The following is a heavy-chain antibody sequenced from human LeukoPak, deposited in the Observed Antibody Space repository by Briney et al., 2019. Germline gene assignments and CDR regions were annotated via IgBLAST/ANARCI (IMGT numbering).Heavy chain of an antibody. CDR3: ATDKVKKEAGRPPFFDY. CDR2: FDPEDGET. Sequence: ASVKVSCKVSGYTLTELSMHWVRQAPGKGLEWMGGFDPEDGETIYAQKFQGRVTMTEDTSTDTAYMELSSLRSEDTAVYYCATDKVKKEAGRPPFFDYWGQGTLVTVSS. J-gene: IGHJ4*02. V-gene: IGHV1-24*01. CDR1: GYTLTELS. D-gene: IGHD2-21*01.